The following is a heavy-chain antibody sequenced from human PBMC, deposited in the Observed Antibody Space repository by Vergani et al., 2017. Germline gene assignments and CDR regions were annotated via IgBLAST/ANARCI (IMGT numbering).Heavy chain of an antibody. CDR3: ARTESFILRYFHWAL. V-gene: IGHV4-39*01. CDR1: GGSITSSCYY. CDR2: IYNSGCD. J-gene: IGHJ4*02. Sequence: QLHLQESGPGLVKPSETLSLTCTVSGGSITSSCYYWGWIGQPPGKGLEWIGNIYNSGCDYYKPSLKGRVTISVDTSKNQFSLEVTSVTAADTAIYFCARTESFILRYFHWALWGQGTLVTVSS. D-gene: IGHD3-9*01.